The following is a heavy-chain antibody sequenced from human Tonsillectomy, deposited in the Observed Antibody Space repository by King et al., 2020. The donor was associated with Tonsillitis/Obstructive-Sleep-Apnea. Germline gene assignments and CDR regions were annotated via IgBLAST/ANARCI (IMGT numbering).Heavy chain of an antibody. Sequence: VQLVESGGGLVKPGRSLSLSCTTAGFTFGDYGMSWFRQAPGKGLEWVGSIRSKSHGGTTDYAASVRGRFSISRDDSKSIAYLQMNSLKTEDTAVYYCTSTLFEKGDYYYSMDVWGKGTAVTVSS. CDR2: IRSKSHGGTT. CDR3: TSTLFEKGDYYYSMDV. J-gene: IGHJ6*03. D-gene: IGHD3-3*01. CDR1: GFTFGDYG. V-gene: IGHV3-49*05.